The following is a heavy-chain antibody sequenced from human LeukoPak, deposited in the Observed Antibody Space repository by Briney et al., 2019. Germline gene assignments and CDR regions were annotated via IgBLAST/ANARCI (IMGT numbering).Heavy chain of an antibody. V-gene: IGHV4-39*01. D-gene: IGHD1-26*01. CDR2: IYYSGST. J-gene: IGHJ4*02. Sequence: PSETLSLTCTVSGGSISSSSYYWGWIRQPPGKGLEWIGSIYYSGSTYYNPSLKSRVTISVDTSKNQFSLKLSSVTAADTAVYYCARRPIVGATRYWGQRTLVAVSS. CDR1: GGSISSSSYY. CDR3: ARRPIVGATRY.